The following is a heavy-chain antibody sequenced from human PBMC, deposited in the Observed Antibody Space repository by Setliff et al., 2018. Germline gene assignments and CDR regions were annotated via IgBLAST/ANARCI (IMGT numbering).Heavy chain of an antibody. CDR2: IYHSGST. Sequence: SETLSLTCAVSGYSISSGYYWGWIRQPPGKGLEWIGSIYHSGSTYYNPSLKSRVTISVDTSKNQFSLKLSSVTAADTAVYYCARDHGRITMVRGVLWGQGALVTVSS. D-gene: IGHD3-10*01. V-gene: IGHV4-38-2*02. J-gene: IGHJ4*02. CDR3: ARDHGRITMVRGVL. CDR1: GYSISSGYY.